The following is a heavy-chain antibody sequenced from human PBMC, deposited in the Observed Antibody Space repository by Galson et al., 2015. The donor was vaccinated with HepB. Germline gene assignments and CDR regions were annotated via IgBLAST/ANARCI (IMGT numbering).Heavy chain of an antibody. Sequence: SLRLSCAASGFTFNNYAMSWVRQAPGKGLEWVSTVTGSGGSTYYADSVKGRFTISRDNSKSTLYLQMNSLRAEDTAVYYCAKDRVFDWLPHDCWGQGTLVTVSS. J-gene: IGHJ4*02. CDR2: VTGSGGST. V-gene: IGHV3-23*01. D-gene: IGHD3-9*01. CDR3: AKDRVFDWLPHDC. CDR1: GFTFNNYA.